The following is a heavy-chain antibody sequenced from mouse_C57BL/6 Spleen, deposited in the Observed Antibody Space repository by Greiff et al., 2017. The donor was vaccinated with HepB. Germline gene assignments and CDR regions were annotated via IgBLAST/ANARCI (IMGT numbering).Heavy chain of an antibody. Sequence: EVQLQQSGGGLVQPGGSLSLSCAASGFTFTDYYMSWVRQPPGKALEWLGFIRNKANGYTTEYSASVKGRFTISRDNSQSILYLQMNALRAEDSATYYCARYDGYSYWYCDVWGTGTTVTVSS. CDR2: IRNKANGYTT. D-gene: IGHD2-3*01. V-gene: IGHV7-3*01. CDR3: ARYDGYSYWYCDV. J-gene: IGHJ1*03. CDR1: GFTFTDYY.